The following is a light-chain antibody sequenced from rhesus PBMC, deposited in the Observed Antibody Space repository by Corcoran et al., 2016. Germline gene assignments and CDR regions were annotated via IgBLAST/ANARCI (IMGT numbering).Light chain of an antibody. CDR3: QQDNDLLPT. CDR2: STS. V-gene: IGKV3-40*03. J-gene: IGKJ1*01. Sequence: DIVMTQSPATLSLSPGETATLPCRASANVCCYLAWYRQKPGQAPQLLVHSTSFRATALPDRVSGSGSGTEFTLTSSSLEPEDVGLYNCQQDNDLLPTFGQGTKVEIK. CDR1: ANVCCY.